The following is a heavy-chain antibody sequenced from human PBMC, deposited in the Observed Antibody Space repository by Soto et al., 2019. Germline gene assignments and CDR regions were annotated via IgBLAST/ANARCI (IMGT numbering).Heavy chain of an antibody. J-gene: IGHJ5*02. CDR3: ARDSRIVGTNAIASVGFDP. CDR2: ITTDSSNL. Sequence: EVQLVESGGGLVKPGASLRLSCATSGFTFSSYSMSWVRQAPGKDLQWISSITTDSSNLYYTDSVKGRFTLSRDNAKNSLYLQMNSLRAEDTAVYYCARDSRIVGTNAIASVGFDPWGQGTLVTVSS. V-gene: IGHV3-21*01. D-gene: IGHD2-2*01. CDR1: GFTFSSYS.